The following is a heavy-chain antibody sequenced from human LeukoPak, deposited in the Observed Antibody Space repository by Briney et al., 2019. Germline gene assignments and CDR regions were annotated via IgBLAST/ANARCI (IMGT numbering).Heavy chain of an antibody. CDR1: GFTFSNYA. V-gene: IGHV3-23*01. D-gene: IGHD1-26*01. CDR3: AKDQEWSGSYFDY. CDR2: ISGNGGNT. J-gene: IGHJ4*02. Sequence: PGGSLRLSCAASGFTFSNYAMNWVRQAPGKGLEWVSTISGNGGNTYYADSVKGRFSISRDNSKNTLSLQMNSLRAGGTAVYYCAKDQEWSGSYFDYWGQGTLVTVSS.